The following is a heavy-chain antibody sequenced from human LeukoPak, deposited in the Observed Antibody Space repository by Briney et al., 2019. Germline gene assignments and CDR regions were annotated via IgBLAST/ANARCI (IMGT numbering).Heavy chain of an antibody. V-gene: IGHV4-59*12. Sequence: SETLSLTCTVAGGSISSFYWGWIRQAPGKGVEWIGHTHSSGSTNYNPSLKSRVTISVDTSKNQFSLKLSSMTAADTAVYWWXGXXRXXXXXNYWXXGTPVTVS. J-gene: IGHJ4*01. CDR3: XGXXRXXXXXNY. CDR2: THSSGST. CDR1: GGSISSFY.